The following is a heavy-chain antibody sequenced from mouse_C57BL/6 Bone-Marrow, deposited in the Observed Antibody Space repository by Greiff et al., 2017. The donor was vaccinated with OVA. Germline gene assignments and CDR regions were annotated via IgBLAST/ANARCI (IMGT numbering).Heavy chain of an antibody. V-gene: IGHV2-5*01. D-gene: IGHD1-1*02. J-gene: IGHJ1*03. Sequence: VQLQESGPGLVQPSQSLSITCTVSGFSLTSYGVHWVRQSPGKGLEWLGVIWRGGSTDYNAAFMSRLSITKDNSKSQVFFKMNSLQADDTAIYYCAKNMGGYRHWYFDVWGTGTTVTVSS. CDR2: IWRGGST. CDR3: AKNMGGYRHWYFDV. CDR1: GFSLTSYG.